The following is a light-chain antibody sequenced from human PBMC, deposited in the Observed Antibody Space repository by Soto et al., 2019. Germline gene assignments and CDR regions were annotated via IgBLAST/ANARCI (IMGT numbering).Light chain of an antibody. CDR3: SSYAGSNNFV. J-gene: IGLJ1*01. CDR1: SSDVGGYNY. Sequence: QSALTQPPSASGSPGQSVTISCTGTSSDVGGYNYVSWYQQHPGKAPKLMIYEVSKRPSGVPDRCSGSKSGNTASLTVSGLPAEDEADYYCSSYAGSNNFVFGTGTKLTVL. CDR2: EVS. V-gene: IGLV2-8*01.